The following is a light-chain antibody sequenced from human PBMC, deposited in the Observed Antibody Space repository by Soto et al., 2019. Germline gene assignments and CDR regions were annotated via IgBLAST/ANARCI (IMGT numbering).Light chain of an antibody. CDR2: EDN. CDR3: QSYDATNQV. Sequence: NFMLTQPHSVSESPGKTVIISCTRSSGSIASNYVQWYQQRPGSSPTTVLYEDNQRPSGVPDRFSGSIDSSSNSASLTISGLETEDAADYFGQSYDATNQVFGGGTKLTVL. V-gene: IGLV6-57*01. J-gene: IGLJ3*02. CDR1: SGSIASNY.